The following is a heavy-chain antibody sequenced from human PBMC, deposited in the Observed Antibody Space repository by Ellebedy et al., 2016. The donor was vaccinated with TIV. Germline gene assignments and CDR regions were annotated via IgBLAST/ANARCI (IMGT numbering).Heavy chain of an antibody. V-gene: IGHV3-64D*06. CDR2: IVGNGGST. CDR1: GFTFSSYA. D-gene: IGHD3-16*01. CDR3: VKAWGD. Sequence: GESLKISCSASGFTFSSYAMHWVRQAPGKGLEYVSAIVGNGGSTYYADSVKGRFTISRDNYKNTLYLQMSSLRPEDTAVYYCVKAWGDWGQGTLVTVSS. J-gene: IGHJ4*02.